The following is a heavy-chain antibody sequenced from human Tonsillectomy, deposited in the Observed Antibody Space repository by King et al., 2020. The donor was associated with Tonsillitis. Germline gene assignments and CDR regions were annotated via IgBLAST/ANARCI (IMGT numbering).Heavy chain of an antibody. CDR1: GFSFNSYW. V-gene: IGHV3-7*01. CDR2: IKEDGSEK. J-gene: IGHJ4*02. D-gene: IGHD2-2*01. CDR3: VRDAMRGGDFDY. Sequence: VQLVESGGGLVQPGGSLRLSCAASGFSFNSYWMVWVRQAPGKGLEWVANIKEDGSEKYFVDSVGGRFTISRDNAKNSLYLQMSSLRAEDTAVYYCVRDAMRGGDFDYWGQGTLVTVSS.